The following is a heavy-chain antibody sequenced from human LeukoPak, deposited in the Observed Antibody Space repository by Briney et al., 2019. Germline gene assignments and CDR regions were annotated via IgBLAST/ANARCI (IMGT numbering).Heavy chain of an antibody. CDR3: ARDHGSGSQRYFDY. Sequence: PSETLSLTCAVSGASISTYYWSWIRQPAGKGLEWTGRIYTSGNTNYNPSLKSRVTMSVDTSEKQFSLKLSSVTAADTAVYFCARDHGSGSQRYFDYWGQGTLVTVSS. V-gene: IGHV4-4*07. J-gene: IGHJ4*02. CDR1: GASISTYY. CDR2: IYTSGNT. D-gene: IGHD3-10*01.